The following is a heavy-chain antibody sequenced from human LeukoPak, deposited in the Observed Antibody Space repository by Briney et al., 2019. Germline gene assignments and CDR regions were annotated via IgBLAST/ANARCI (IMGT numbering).Heavy chain of an antibody. V-gene: IGHV1-8*03. CDR2: MNPNSGNT. D-gene: IGHD4-17*01. CDR1: GYTFTSYD. Sequence: ASVKVSCKASGYTFTSYDINWVRQATGQGLGWMGWMNPNSGNTGYAQKFQGRVTITRNTSISTAYMELSSLRSEDTAVYYCARNYGDYGAFDIWGQGTMVTVSS. CDR3: ARNYGDYGAFDI. J-gene: IGHJ3*02.